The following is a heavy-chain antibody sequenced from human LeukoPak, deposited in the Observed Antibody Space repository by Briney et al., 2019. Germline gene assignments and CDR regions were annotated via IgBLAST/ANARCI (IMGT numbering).Heavy chain of an antibody. J-gene: IGHJ4*02. CDR1: GFTFSSYG. D-gene: IGHD4-17*01. V-gene: IGHV3-33*08. CDR3: ARALTVKNSHYFDY. CDR2: IWYDGSNK. Sequence: GGSLRLSCRASGFTFSSYGMHWVRQAPGKGLEWVAVIWYDGSNKYYADSVKGRFTISRDNSKNTLYLQMNSLRAEDTAVYYCARALTVKNSHYFDYWGQGTLVTVSS.